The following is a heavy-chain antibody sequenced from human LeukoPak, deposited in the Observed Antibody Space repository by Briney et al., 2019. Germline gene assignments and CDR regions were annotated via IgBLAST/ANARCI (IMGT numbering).Heavy chain of an antibody. CDR3: ARDVAVAGTNYYYYGMDV. V-gene: IGHV1-69*01. CDR1: GGTFSSYA. J-gene: IGHJ6*02. CDR2: IIPIFGTA. Sequence: SVKVSCKASGGTFSSYAISWVRQAPGQGLEWLGGIIPIFGTANYAQKFQGRVTITADESTSTAYMELSSLRSEDTAVYYCARDVAVAGTNYYYYGMDVWGQGTTVTVSS. D-gene: IGHD6-19*01.